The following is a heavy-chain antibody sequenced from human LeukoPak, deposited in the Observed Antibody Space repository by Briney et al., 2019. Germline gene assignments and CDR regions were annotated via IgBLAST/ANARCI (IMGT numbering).Heavy chain of an antibody. D-gene: IGHD6-13*01. J-gene: IGHJ5*02. CDR2: IYYSGST. V-gene: IGHV4-59*01. CDR3: VRESIAAPGGGWFDP. CDR1: GGSISSYY. Sequence: SETLSLTCTVSGGSISSYYWSWIRQPPGKGLEWIGYIYYSGSTNYNPSLKSRLTTSVDTSKNQFSLKLTSVTAADTAVYYCVRESIAAPGGGWFDPWGQGTLVTVSS.